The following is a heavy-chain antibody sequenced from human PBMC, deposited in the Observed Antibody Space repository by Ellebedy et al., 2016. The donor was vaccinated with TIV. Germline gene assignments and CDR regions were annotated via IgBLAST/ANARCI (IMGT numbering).Heavy chain of an antibody. Sequence: GESLKISCAASGFTFSTYGMHWVRQAPGKGLEWVAVIWYDGSNKYYADSVKGRFTISRDNSKNTLYLQMNSLRAEDTAVYSCAKGSIASAATCLDHWGQGTLVSISS. CDR1: GFTFSTYG. D-gene: IGHD6-13*01. CDR2: IWYDGSNK. CDR3: AKGSIASAATCLDH. J-gene: IGHJ4*01. V-gene: IGHV3-33*06.